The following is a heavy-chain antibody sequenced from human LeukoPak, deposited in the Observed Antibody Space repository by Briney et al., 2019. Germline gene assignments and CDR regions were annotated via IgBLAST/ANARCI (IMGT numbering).Heavy chain of an antibody. Sequence: PGGSLRLSCAASGFTFSSYAMSWVRQAPGKGLEWVSAISGSGGSTYYADSVKGRFTISRDNSKNTLYLQMNSLRAEDTAVYYCAKDLGMVRGVPDALDIWGQGTMVTVSS. CDR3: AKDLGMVRGVPDALDI. D-gene: IGHD3-10*01. CDR2: ISGSGGST. V-gene: IGHV3-23*01. CDR1: GFTFSSYA. J-gene: IGHJ3*02.